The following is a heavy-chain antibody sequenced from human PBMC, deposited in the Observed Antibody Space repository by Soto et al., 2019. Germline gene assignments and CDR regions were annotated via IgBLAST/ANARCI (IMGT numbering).Heavy chain of an antibody. CDR1: GYTFTSYG. CDR3: ARSVVTATPTRYYYYGMDV. CDR2: ISAYNGNT. Sequence: ASVKVSCKASGYTFTSYGISWVRQAPGQGPEWMGWISAYNGNTNYAQKLQGRVTMTTDTSTSTAYMELRSLRSDDTAVYYCARSVVTATPTRYYYYGMDVWGQGTTVTVSS. V-gene: IGHV1-18*04. J-gene: IGHJ6*02. D-gene: IGHD2-21*02.